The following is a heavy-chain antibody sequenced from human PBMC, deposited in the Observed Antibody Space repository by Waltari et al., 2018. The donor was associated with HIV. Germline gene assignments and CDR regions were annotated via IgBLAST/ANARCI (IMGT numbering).Heavy chain of an antibody. D-gene: IGHD3-22*01. CDR3: ATGSPINYYDSSGYYY. V-gene: IGHV1-24*01. CDR1: GYTLTDLS. CDR2: FDPEDGET. Sequence: QVQLVQSGAEVKKPGASVKVSCKVSGYTLTDLSMPWVRRASGKGLEWMGGFDPEDGETIYAQKFQGRVTMTEDTSTDTAYMELSSLRSEDTAVYYCATGSPINYYDSSGYYYWGQGTLVTVSS. J-gene: IGHJ4*02.